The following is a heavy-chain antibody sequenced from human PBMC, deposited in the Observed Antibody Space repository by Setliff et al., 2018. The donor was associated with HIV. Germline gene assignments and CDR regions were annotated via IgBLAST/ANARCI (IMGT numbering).Heavy chain of an antibody. CDR3: AKNLFSSRWSPLDS. J-gene: IGHJ4*02. V-gene: IGHV3-30*02. Sequence: GESLRLSCAASGFTFSNSGMHWVRQAPGKGLEWVTFIRYGESDKDYADSVKGRFTISRDNSKNTLYLQMNRLRSEDTAVYYCAKNLFSSRWSPLDSWGQGTLVTVSS. D-gene: IGHD6-13*01. CDR2: IRYGESDK. CDR1: GFTFSNSG.